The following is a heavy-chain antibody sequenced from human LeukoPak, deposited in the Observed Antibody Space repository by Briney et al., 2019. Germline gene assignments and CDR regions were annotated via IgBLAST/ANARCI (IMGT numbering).Heavy chain of an antibody. V-gene: IGHV1-24*01. J-gene: IGHJ6*03. D-gene: IGHD2-2*01. CDR3: ATGVFCATTTCPGYQHYYYFMDV. CDR1: GFALADLS. Sequence: ASVKVSCKVSGFALADLSMHWVRQAPGKGLEWVGGFDRKNGDTIYAQRFRGRVTLTEDTSTGTAYMDLSSLSADDTAVYYCATGVFCATTTCPGYQHYYYFMDVWGKGTTVTVSS. CDR2: FDRKNGDT.